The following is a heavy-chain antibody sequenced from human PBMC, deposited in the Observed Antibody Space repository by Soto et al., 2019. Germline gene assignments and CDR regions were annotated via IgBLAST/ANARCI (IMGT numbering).Heavy chain of an antibody. J-gene: IGHJ4*02. CDR1: GGPISSSY. CDR3: ASTDLVGPAPTYYFDS. D-gene: IGHD5-12*01. CDR2: AHYTGST. V-gene: IGHV4-59*01. Sequence: PSETLSLTCTVSGGPISSSYWNWIRQSPGKGLEWIGFAHYTGSTNYNPSLKSRVTISVDTSKDQISMKLNSLTAADTAVYYCASTDLVGPAPTYYFDSWGQGTLVTVSS.